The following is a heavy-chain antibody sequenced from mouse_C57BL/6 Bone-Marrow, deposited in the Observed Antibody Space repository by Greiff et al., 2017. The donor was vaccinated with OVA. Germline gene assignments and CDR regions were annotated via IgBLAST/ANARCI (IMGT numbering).Heavy chain of an antibody. D-gene: IGHD1-1*01. CDR1: GFNIKDDY. J-gene: IGHJ3*01. V-gene: IGHV14-4*01. CDR3: TAYYYGSSYEAWFAY. Sequence: EVQLQQSGAELVRPGASVKLSCTASGFNIKDDYMHWVKQRPEQGLEWIGWIDPENGDTEYASKFQGKATITADTSSHTAYLQLSSLTSEDTAVYYCTAYYYGSSYEAWFAYWGQGTLVTVSA. CDR2: IDPENGDT.